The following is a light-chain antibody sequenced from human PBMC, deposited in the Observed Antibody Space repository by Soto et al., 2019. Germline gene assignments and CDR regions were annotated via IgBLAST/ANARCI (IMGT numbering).Light chain of an antibody. CDR1: QGIDTY. CDR3: QHYNGYTQT. CDR2: AAS. V-gene: IGKV1-16*01. J-gene: IGKJ5*01. Sequence: DIQMTQSPSSLSASVGDRVTITCRASQGIDTYLAWFQQTPGKAPKTXIYAASSLHSGVPSRGSGRGVGTDCTLPISSLQPEDVETYDCQHYNGYTQTFGQGTRLENK.